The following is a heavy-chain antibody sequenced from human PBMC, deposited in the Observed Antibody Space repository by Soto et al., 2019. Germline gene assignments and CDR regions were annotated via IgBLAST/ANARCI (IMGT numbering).Heavy chain of an antibody. J-gene: IGHJ4*02. CDR2: IYYSGST. V-gene: IGHV4-31*03. CDR3: ARVGEGFGVGFYYFDY. D-gene: IGHD3-10*01. CDR1: GGSISSSGYY. Sequence: QVQLQESGPGLVKPSQTLSLTCTVSGGSISSSGYYWSWIRQHPGKGLEWIGYIYYSGSTYYNPSLKSRVTISVDTSKNQFYLKLSSVTAADTAVYYCARVGEGFGVGFYYFDYWGQGTLVTVSS.